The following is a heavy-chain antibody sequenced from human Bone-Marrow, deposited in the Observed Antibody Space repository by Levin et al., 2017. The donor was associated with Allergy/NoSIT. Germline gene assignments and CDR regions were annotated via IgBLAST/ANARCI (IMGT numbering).Heavy chain of an antibody. CDR3: ARDHYADYTSHYCGFDV. CDR1: GGSINTGDYY. J-gene: IGHJ6*02. V-gene: IGHV4-30-4*01. D-gene: IGHD4-17*01. CDR2: IDYTGHT. Sequence: LSLTCTVSGGSINTGDYYWSWIRQRPAKGLEWLGYIDYTGHTHYNPSLKSRVLISQDTSQNPFSLQVTSVTVADPAVYYCARDHYADYTSHYCGFDVWGQGTTVTVSS.